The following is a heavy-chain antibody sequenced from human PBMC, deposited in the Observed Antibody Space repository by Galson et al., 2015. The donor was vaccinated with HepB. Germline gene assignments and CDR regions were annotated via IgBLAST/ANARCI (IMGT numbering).Heavy chain of an antibody. J-gene: IGHJ4*02. CDR1: GGSISSYY. CDR3: ARQFTGGSTSCLDY. D-gene: IGHD2-2*01. Sequence: TLSLTCTVSGGSISSYYWSWIRQPPGKGLEWIGYIYYSGSTNYNPSLKSRVTISVDTSKNQFSLKLSSVTAADTAVYYCARQFTGGSTSCLDYWGQGTLVTVSS. CDR2: IYYSGST. V-gene: IGHV4-59*08.